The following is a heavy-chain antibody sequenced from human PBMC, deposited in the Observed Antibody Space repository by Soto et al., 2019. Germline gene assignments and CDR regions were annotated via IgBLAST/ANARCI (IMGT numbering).Heavy chain of an antibody. V-gene: IGHV5-51*01. CDR2: IFPGDSDT. CDR1: GYSFTNYW. CDR3: ARPNQPYFGRDSYVLGYWYFDL. Sequence: EVQLVQSGAEVKKPGESLKISCKGSGYSFTNYWIGWVRQKPGKGLEWMGTIFPGDSDTRYSPSFQGQVTISADRSSSTAYLQWSSLKASDTAMYYCARPNQPYFGRDSYVLGYWYFDLWGRGTLVTVSS. D-gene: IGHD2-21*02. J-gene: IGHJ2*01.